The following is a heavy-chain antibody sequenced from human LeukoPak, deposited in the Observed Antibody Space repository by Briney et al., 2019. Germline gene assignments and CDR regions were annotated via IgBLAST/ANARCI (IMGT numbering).Heavy chain of an antibody. Sequence: GGSLRLSCEASGFTFSAYAMTWVRQAPGKGLEWVANIKQDGIEKYYVDSVKGRFTISRDNAKNSLFLQMDSLSAEDTAVYYCARITTRYFDYWGQGTLVTVSS. CDR3: ARITTRYFDY. CDR1: GFTFSAYA. D-gene: IGHD1-1*01. V-gene: IGHV3-7*05. CDR2: IKQDGIEK. J-gene: IGHJ4*02.